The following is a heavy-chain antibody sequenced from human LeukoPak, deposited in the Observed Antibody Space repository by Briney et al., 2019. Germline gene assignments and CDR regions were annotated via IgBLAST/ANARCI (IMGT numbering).Heavy chain of an antibody. CDR3: ARGSAPTHYFDY. J-gene: IGHJ4*02. CDR1: GGSFSGYY. D-gene: IGHD2-15*01. V-gene: IGHV4-34*01. Sequence: SETLSLTCAVYGGSFSGYYWSWIRQPPGKGLEWIGEINHSGSTNYNPSLKSRVTISVDTSKNQFSLKLSSVTAADTAVYYCARGSAPTHYFDYWGQGTLVTVSS. CDR2: INHSGST.